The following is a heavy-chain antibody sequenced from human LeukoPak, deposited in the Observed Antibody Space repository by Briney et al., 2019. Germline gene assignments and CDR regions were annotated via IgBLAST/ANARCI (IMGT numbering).Heavy chain of an antibody. CDR1: GYTFTGYY. D-gene: IGHD3-22*01. J-gene: IGHJ4*02. Sequence: WASVKVSCKASGYTFTGYYMHWVRQAPGQGLEWMGIINPSGGSTSYAQKFQGRVTMTRDTSTSTVYMELSSLRSEDTAVYYCARDPGGYYDSSGYIGYWGQGTLVTVSS. V-gene: IGHV1-46*01. CDR2: INPSGGST. CDR3: ARDPGGYYDSSGYIGY.